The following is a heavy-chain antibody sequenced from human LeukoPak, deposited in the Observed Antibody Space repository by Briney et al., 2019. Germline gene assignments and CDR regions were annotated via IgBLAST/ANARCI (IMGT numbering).Heavy chain of an antibody. Sequence: PGGSLRLSCAASGFTFSSYAMSWVRQAPGKGLEWVSAISGSGGSTYYADSVKGRFTISRDNSKNTLYLQMNSPRAEDTAVYYCANKGAAAETGYYFDYWGQGTLVTVSS. J-gene: IGHJ4*02. CDR2: ISGSGGST. CDR1: GFTFSSYA. D-gene: IGHD6-13*01. CDR3: ANKGAAAETGYYFDY. V-gene: IGHV3-23*01.